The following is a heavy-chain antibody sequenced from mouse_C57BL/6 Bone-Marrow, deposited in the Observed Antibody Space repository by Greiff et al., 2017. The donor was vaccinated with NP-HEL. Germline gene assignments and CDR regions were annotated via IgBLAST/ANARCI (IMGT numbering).Heavy chain of an antibody. Sequence: EVKLVESGGGLVQPKGSLKLSCAASGFSFNTYAMNWVRQAPGKGLEWVARIRSKSNNYATYYADSVKDRFTISRDDSESMLYLQMNNLKTEDTAMYYCVRHLFYYGNPVGFAYWGQGTLVTVSA. D-gene: IGHD2-1*01. V-gene: IGHV10-1*01. CDR1: GFSFNTYA. J-gene: IGHJ3*01. CDR2: IRSKSNNYAT. CDR3: VRHLFYYGNPVGFAY.